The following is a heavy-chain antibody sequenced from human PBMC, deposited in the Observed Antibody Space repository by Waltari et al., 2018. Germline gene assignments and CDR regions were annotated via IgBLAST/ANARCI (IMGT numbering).Heavy chain of an antibody. CDR1: GGSFSGYY. Sequence: QVQLQQWGAGLLKPSETLSLTCAVYGGSFSGYYWSWIREPAGKGREWIGELNHTRSTHDNPPLHSRLTLPVEPSKNQFSPKLGSVTAADTAVYYCARGTPPNYDYGDYGKRYYYYGMDVWGQGTTVTVSS. D-gene: IGHD4-17*01. V-gene: IGHV4-34*01. CDR2: LNHTRST. CDR3: ARGTPPNYDYGDYGKRYYYYGMDV. J-gene: IGHJ6*02.